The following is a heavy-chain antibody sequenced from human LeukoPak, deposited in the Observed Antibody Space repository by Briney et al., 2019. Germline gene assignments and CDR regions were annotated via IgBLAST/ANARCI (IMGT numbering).Heavy chain of an antibody. Sequence: GGSLRLSCAASGFTLSNAWMSWVRQAPGKGLEWVGRIKSKTDGGTTDYAAPVKGRFTISRDGSKNTLYLQMNSLKTEDTAVYYCSRQQLVFDYWGQGTLVTVSS. CDR3: SRQQLVFDY. CDR1: GFTLSNAW. CDR2: IKSKTDGGTT. J-gene: IGHJ4*02. D-gene: IGHD6-6*01. V-gene: IGHV3-15*01.